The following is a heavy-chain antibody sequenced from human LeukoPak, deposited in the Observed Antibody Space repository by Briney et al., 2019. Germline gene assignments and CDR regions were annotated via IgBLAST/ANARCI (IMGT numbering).Heavy chain of an antibody. CDR2: ISGNSINI. CDR3: AKDLYSSHGGLFDY. D-gene: IGHD6-13*01. CDR1: GLTDSRNF. J-gene: IGHJ4*02. Sequence: PGGSLRLSLQAPGLTDSRNFLRGLRPAAGKELAGVAGISGNSINIAYADSVRGRFTLSRDNAKNSLYLQMNSLRTEDMALYYCAKDLYSSHGGLFDYCGQGTLVTVSS. V-gene: IGHV3-9*03.